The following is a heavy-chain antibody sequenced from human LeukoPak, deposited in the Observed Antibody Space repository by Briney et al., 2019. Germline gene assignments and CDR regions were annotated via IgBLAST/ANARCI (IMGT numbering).Heavy chain of an antibody. CDR3: AKDKYYYDSSGTVDY. CDR1: GFTFSSSA. Sequence: GGSLRLSCAASGFTFSSSAMSWVRQALGKGLEWVSAISGSGGSTYYADSVKGRFTISRDNSKNTLYLQMNSLRAEDTAVYYCAKDKYYYDSSGTVDYWGQGTLVTVSS. D-gene: IGHD3-22*01. J-gene: IGHJ4*02. CDR2: ISGSGGST. V-gene: IGHV3-23*01.